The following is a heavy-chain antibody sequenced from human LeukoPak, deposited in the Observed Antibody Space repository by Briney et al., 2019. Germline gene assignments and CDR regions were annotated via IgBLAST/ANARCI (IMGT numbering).Heavy chain of an antibody. CDR2: ISWNSGSI. V-gene: IGHV3-9*03. Sequence: PGGSLRLSCAASGFTFDDYAMHWVRQAPGKGLEWVSGISWNSGSIGYADSVKGRFTISRDNAKNSLYLQMNSLRAEDMALYYCAKDNTPIFGVVISLDYWGQGTLVAVSS. CDR3: AKDNTPIFGVVISLDY. D-gene: IGHD3-3*01. J-gene: IGHJ4*02. CDR1: GFTFDDYA.